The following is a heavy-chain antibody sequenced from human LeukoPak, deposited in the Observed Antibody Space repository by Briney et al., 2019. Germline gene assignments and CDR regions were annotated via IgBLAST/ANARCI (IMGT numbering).Heavy chain of an antibody. CDR1: GFTVSSNY. CDR2: IYYSGST. V-gene: IGHV4-39*07. D-gene: IGHD3-22*01. J-gene: IGHJ4*02. Sequence: PGGSLRLSCAASGFTVSSNYMSWVRQPPGKGLEWIGSIYYSGSTYYNPSLKSRVTISVDTSKNQFSLKLSSVTAADTAVYYCARNFWDLGLVTMIPFDYWGQGTLVTVSS. CDR3: ARNFWDLGLVTMIPFDY.